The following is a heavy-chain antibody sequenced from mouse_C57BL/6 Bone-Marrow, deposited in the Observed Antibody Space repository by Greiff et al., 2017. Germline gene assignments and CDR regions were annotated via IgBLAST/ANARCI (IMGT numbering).Heavy chain of an antibody. V-gene: IGHV1-82*01. D-gene: IGHD1-1*01. Sequence: QVQLQQSGPELVKPGASVKISCKASGYAFSSSWMNWVKQRPGKGLEWIGRIYPGDGDTNYNGKFKGKATLTADKSSSTAYRQLSSLTSEDSAVYFCARRDYLYYYGPNWYFDVWGTGTTVTVSS. J-gene: IGHJ1*03. CDR3: ARRDYLYYYGPNWYFDV. CDR1: GYAFSSSW. CDR2: IYPGDGDT.